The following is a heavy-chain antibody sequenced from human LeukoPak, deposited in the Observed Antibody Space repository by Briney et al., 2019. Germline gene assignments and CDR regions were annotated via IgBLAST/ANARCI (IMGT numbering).Heavy chain of an antibody. J-gene: IGHJ2*01. CDR3: AKAGPDYYDSSGYYYSFWDFDL. V-gene: IGHV3-23*01. D-gene: IGHD3-22*01. CDR2: ISGSGSST. Sequence: GGSLRLSCAASGFTFSSYAMSWVRQAPGKGLEWVSAISGSGSSTYYADSVKGRFTISRDNSKNTLYLQMNSLRAEDTAVYYCAKAGPDYYDSSGYYYSFWDFDLWGRGTLVTVSS. CDR1: GFTFSSYA.